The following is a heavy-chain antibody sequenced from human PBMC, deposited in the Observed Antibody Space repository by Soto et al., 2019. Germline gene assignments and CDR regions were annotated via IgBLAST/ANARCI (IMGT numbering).Heavy chain of an antibody. CDR2: IYHSGST. Sequence: QLQLQESGSGLVKPSQTLSLTCAVSGGSISSGGYSWSWIRQPPGKGLEWIGYIYHSGSTYYNPSLKSRVTISVDRSKNQFSLKLSSVTDADTAVYYCATSDCTNGVCREDGMDVWGQGTTVTVSS. D-gene: IGHD2-8*01. V-gene: IGHV4-30-2*01. CDR1: GGSISSGGYS. CDR3: ATSDCTNGVCREDGMDV. J-gene: IGHJ6*02.